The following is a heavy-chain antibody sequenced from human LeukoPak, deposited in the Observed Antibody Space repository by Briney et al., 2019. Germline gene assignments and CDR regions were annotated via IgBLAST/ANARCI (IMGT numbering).Heavy chain of an antibody. J-gene: IGHJ4*02. CDR1: GYTFTIYY. Sequence: ASVKVSCTASGYTFTIYYMNWVRQAPGQAREWRGWINPNSGGTNYAQKFQGRVTITRHTAISTAYMELSRLRSADTAVSYCARDSYSGDYWGQGTLVTVSS. CDR3: ARDSYSGDY. D-gene: IGHD1-26*01. V-gene: IGHV1-2*02. CDR2: INPNSGGT.